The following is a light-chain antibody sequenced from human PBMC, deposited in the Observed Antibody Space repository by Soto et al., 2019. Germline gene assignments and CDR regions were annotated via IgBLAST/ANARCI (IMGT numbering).Light chain of an antibody. V-gene: IGLV1-40*01. CDR3: QSYDSSLSAV. CDR2: GNS. Sequence: QSVLTQPPSVSGAPGQRVTISCTGSSSNIGAGYDVHWYQQLPGTAPKLLIYGNSNRPSGVPDRFSGSKSGTSASLAITGLKAEDEADYYCQSYDSSLSAVFGGGTTLTVL. CDR1: SSNIGAGYD. J-gene: IGLJ2*01.